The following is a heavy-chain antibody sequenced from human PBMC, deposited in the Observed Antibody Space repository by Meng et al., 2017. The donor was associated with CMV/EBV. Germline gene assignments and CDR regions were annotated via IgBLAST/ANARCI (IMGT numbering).Heavy chain of an antibody. CDR1: GYTFTSYY. CDR2: INPSGGST. V-gene: IGHV1-46*01. J-gene: IGHJ4*02. D-gene: IGHD3-3*01. CDR3: ARRGVVIGDFDY. Sequence: ASVKVSCKASGYTFTSYYMHWVRQAPGQGLEWMGIINPSGGSTSYAQKFQGRVTMTRDTSTSTVYMKLSSLRSEDTAVYYCARRGVVIGDFDYWGQGTLVTVSS.